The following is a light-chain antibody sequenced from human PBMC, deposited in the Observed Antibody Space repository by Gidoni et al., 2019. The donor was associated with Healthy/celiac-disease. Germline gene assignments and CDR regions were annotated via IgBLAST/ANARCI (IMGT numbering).Light chain of an antibody. J-gene: IGLJ2*01. Sequence: QSVLTPPPSVSGAPGQRVTISCTWSSPNIGAGYDVHWYQQLPGTAPKLLIYGNSNRPSGVPDRFSGSKSGTSASLAITGLQAEDEADYYCQSYDSSVVFGGGTKLTVL. CDR2: GNS. CDR1: SPNIGAGYD. V-gene: IGLV1-40*01. CDR3: QSYDSSVV.